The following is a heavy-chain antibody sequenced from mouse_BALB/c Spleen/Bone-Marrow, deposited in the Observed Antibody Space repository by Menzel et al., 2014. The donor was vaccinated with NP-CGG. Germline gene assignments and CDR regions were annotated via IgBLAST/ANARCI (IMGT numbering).Heavy chain of an antibody. CDR2: INPDSRTI. D-gene: IGHD2-1*01. J-gene: IGHJ2*01. V-gene: IGHV4-1*02. CDR3: ARGNYYGHLDY. Sequence: VESGGSLKLSCAASGFDFSRYWMSWVRQAPGKGLQWIGEINPDSRTINYTPSLKDKFIISRDNAKNTLYLQMSKVRSEDTALYYCARGNYYGHLDYWGQGTTLTVSS. CDR1: GFDFSRYW.